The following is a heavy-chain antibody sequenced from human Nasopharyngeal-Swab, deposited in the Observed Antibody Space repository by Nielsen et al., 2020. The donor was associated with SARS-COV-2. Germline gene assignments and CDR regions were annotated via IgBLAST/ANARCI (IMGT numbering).Heavy chain of an antibody. D-gene: IGHD3-3*01. CDR3: ARPVGNYDRWWLDV. CDR2: IFPGDSDT. V-gene: IGHV5-51*01. Sequence: GESLKISCATSGYRFTDYWIAWVRQAPGKGLECMGTIFPGDSDTRYSPSFEGRVTISVDQSITTAYLQWTSLKASDTAMYYCARPVGNYDRWWLDVWGQGTLVTVSS. CDR1: GYRFTDYW. J-gene: IGHJ4*02.